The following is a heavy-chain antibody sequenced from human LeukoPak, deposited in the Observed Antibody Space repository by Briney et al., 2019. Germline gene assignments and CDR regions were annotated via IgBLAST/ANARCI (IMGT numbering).Heavy chain of an antibody. CDR3: ARAIYGSDKSGYSDY. J-gene: IGHJ4*02. CDR2: IRYDGSNK. V-gene: IGHV3-30*02. D-gene: IGHD3-22*01. Sequence: QSGGSPRLSCAASGFTFSSMHWVRQAPGKGLEWVAFIRYDGSNKYYADSVKGRFTISRDISKNTLYLQMNNLRLEDTAIYYCARAIYGSDKSGYSDYWGQGTMVTVSS. CDR1: GFTFSS.